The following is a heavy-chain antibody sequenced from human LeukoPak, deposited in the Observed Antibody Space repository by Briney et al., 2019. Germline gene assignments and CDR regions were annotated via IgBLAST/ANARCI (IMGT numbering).Heavy chain of an antibody. J-gene: IGHJ3*01. V-gene: IGHV3-30-3*01. CDR1: GFTFSNYA. CDR3: ARGSSSLRAVVVDIDF. Sequence: GGSLRLSCAASGFTFSNYAMHCGRQAPGKGLEWLTVISYTGSNKYYADSVKGRFTISRDNTKNTLNLQMNSLRTEDTAVYYCARGSSSLRAVVVDIDFWGQGTMVTVSS. CDR2: ISYTGSNK. D-gene: IGHD2-15*01.